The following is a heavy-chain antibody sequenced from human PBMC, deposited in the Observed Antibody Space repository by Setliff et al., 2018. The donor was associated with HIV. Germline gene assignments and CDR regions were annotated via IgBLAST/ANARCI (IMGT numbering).Heavy chain of an antibody. V-gene: IGHV1-18*01. CDR2: ISVYNGNT. CDR1: GYSFSSYG. CDR3: ARYFFTVPSREGYDY. D-gene: IGHD1-26*01. J-gene: IGHJ4*02. Sequence: ASVKVSCKASGYSFSSYGVSWVRQAPGQGLEWMGWISVYNGNTNYAQKLQNRVTMTTDTSTGTAYMELRSLRSDDTAVYYCARYFFTVPSREGYDYWGQGTLVTVSS.